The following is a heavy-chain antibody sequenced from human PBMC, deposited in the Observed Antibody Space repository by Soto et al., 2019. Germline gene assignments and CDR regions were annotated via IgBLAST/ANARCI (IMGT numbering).Heavy chain of an antibody. D-gene: IGHD6-13*01. CDR2: INHSGST. V-gene: IGHV4-34*01. CDR3: ARTVPYSTLYMDV. Sequence: SETLSLTCAVYGGSFSGHYWSWIRQPPGKGLEWIGEINHSGSTNYNPSLKSRVTISVNTSKNQFSLKLSSVTAADTAVYYCARTVPYSTLYMDVWGKGTTVTVS. J-gene: IGHJ6*03. CDR1: GGSFSGHY.